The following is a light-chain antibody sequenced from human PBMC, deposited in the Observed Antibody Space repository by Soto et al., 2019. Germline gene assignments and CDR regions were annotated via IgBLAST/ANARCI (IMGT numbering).Light chain of an antibody. V-gene: IGLV4-69*01. J-gene: IGLJ1*01. CDR1: SGHSNYA. CDR2: VNSDGSH. Sequence: QPVLTQSPSASASLGASVKLTCTLSSGHSNYAIAWHQQQPEKRPRYLMEVNSDGSHRKGDRIPDRFSGSSSGAQRYLTISSFQSEDEADYYCQTWGTGIRVFGTGTKVTVL. CDR3: QTWGTGIRV.